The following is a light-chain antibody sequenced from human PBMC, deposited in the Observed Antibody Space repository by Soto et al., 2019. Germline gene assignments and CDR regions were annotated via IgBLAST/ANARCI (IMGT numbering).Light chain of an antibody. J-gene: IGKJ1*01. CDR3: QQYGSSGT. CDR1: EDIAHY. Sequence: DIQMTQSPSSLSASLGDKVTLTCRASEDIAHYLAWYQQKPGKAPRVLLHHTSNRATGIPDRFSGSGSGTDFTLTISRLEPEDFAVYYCQQYGSSGTFGQGTKVDIK. V-gene: IGKV1-NL1*01. CDR2: HTS.